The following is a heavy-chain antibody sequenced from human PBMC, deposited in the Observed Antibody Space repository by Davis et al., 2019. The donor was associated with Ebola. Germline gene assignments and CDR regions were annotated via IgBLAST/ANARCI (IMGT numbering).Heavy chain of an antibody. V-gene: IGHV1-18*01. CDR1: GYTFTNYA. CDR3: ARIMTTGWPFDGLDI. D-gene: IGHD6-19*01. J-gene: IGHJ3*02. Sequence: ASVKVSCKASGYTFTNYAVTWVRRAPGQGLEWLGWISAYNVATDYAQILQGRVTMTIDTSTSTVYMEMKSLRSDDTAVYYCARIMTTGWPFDGLDIWGQGTMVTVSS. CDR2: ISAYNVAT.